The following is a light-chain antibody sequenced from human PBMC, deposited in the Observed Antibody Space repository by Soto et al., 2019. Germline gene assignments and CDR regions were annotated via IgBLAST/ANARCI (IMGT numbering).Light chain of an antibody. CDR1: SSNIGSSY. CDR3: ATWDTAMNTGV. Sequence: QSVLTQPPSLSAAPGQKVTISCSGSSSNIGSSYVSWYYHLPGVAPKLLIYDTDMRPSGIPDRFSGSKSGTSATLDITGLQTGDEAHYYCATWDTAMNTGVFGGGTKLTVL. CDR2: DTD. V-gene: IGLV1-51*01. J-gene: IGLJ3*02.